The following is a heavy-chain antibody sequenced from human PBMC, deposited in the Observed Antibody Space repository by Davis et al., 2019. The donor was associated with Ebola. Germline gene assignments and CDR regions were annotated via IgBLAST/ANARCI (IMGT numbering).Heavy chain of an antibody. J-gene: IGHJ4*02. CDR3: ARGGDYYDTSGHYYWTYYFDN. CDR1: GYTFTSYY. Sequence: AASVKVSCKASGYTFTSYYMHWVRQAPGQGLEWMGIINPSGGSTSYAQKLQGRVTLTTDTSTSTAYMELRSLRSDDTAVYYCARGGDYYDTSGHYYWTYYFDNWGQGTLVTVPS. V-gene: IGHV1-46*01. CDR2: INPSGGST. D-gene: IGHD3-22*01.